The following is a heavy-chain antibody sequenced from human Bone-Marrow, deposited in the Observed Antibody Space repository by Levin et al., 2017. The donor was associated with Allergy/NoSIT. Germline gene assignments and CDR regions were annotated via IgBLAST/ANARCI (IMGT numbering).Heavy chain of an antibody. J-gene: IGHJ4*02. CDR3: AHGQRRPSCTGGKCYYFDY. Sequence: SGPTLVKPTQTLTLTCTFSGFSLSSSGMAVGWVRPPPGKALEWLALIYWDDDRDFSPSLRSRLTITKDTSENQVVLTMTNMDTADSSTYFCAHGQRRPSCTGGKCYYFDYWGQGTLVTVSS. CDR2: IYWDDDR. D-gene: IGHD2-8*02. V-gene: IGHV2-5*02. CDR1: GFSLSSSGMA.